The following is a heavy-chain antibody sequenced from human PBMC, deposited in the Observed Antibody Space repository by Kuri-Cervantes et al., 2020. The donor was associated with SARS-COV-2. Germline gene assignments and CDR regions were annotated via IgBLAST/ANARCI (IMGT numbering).Heavy chain of an antibody. CDR1: GGSFSGYY. V-gene: IGHV4-34*01. CDR3: ARLGVAYCSSTSCPRSYYYGMDV. Sequence: SETLSLTCAVYGGSFSGYYWSWIRQPPGKGLEWIGGINHSGSTNYNPSLKSRVTISVDTSKNQFSLKLSSVTAADTAVYYCARLGVAYCSSTSCPRSYYYGMDVWGQGTTVTVSS. D-gene: IGHD2-2*01. J-gene: IGHJ6*02. CDR2: INHSGST.